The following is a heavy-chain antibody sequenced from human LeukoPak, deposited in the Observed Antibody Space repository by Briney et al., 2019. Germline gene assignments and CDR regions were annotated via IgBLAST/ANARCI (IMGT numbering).Heavy chain of an antibody. CDR1: GYTFTTYW. V-gene: IGHV5-51*01. Sequence: GESRDISCKGSGYTFTTYWIAWVPQMPGRGLEWMGIIYPGDSDTRYSPSFQGQVTISADKSISTAYLQWSSLEASDTAIFYCARRPRDSSGYYFDLWGQGTLVAVSS. J-gene: IGHJ4*02. CDR3: ARRPRDSSGYYFDL. CDR2: IYPGDSDT. D-gene: IGHD3-22*01.